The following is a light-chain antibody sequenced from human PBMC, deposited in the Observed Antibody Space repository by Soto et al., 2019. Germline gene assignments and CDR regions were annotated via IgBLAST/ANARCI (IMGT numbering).Light chain of an antibody. V-gene: IGKV1-39*01. CDR2: AAS. CDR3: QQSYTTPLT. Sequence: DIHMSHSPSTLSASVGDRVTITSPTSQSITSYLNWYQKKTGKAHKLLMYAASSLQSGVPSRFTGGGSGTDFTLTISSLQPEDLPTYYCQQSYTTPLTFGQGPRWIS. CDR1: QSITSY. J-gene: IGKJ1*01.